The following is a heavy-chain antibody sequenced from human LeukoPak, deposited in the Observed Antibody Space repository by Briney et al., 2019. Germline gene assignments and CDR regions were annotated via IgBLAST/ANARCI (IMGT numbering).Heavy chain of an antibody. D-gene: IGHD6-13*01. Sequence: SETLSLTCTVSGGSISNYYWSWIRQPPGKGLEWIGYIYYSGTTNYNPSLKSRVTISVDTSKNQFSLKLSSVTAADTAVYYCARSLYSSSYDYWGQGTLVTVSS. CDR3: ARSLYSSSYDY. V-gene: IGHV4-59*01. CDR1: GGSISNYY. CDR2: IYYSGTT. J-gene: IGHJ4*02.